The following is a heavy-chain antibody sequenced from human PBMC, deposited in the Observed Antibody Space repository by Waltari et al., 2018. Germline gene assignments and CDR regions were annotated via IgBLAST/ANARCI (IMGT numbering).Heavy chain of an antibody. CDR2: IYHSGST. J-gene: IGHJ5*02. CDR1: GYSISSGYY. CDR3: ARSLVVAATNWFDP. V-gene: IGHV4-38-2*02. D-gene: IGHD2-15*01. Sequence: QVQLQESGPGLVKPSETLSLTCTVSGYSISSGYYWGWIRQPPGKGLEWIGSIYHSGSTYSNPSLKSRVTISVDTSKNQFSLKLSSVTAADTAVYYCARSLVVAATNWFDPWGQGTLVTVSS.